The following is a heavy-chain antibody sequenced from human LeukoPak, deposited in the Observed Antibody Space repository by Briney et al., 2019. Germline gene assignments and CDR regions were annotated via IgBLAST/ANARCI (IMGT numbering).Heavy chain of an antibody. J-gene: IGHJ4*02. V-gene: IGHV1-46*01. Sequence: ASVKVSCKASGYTFTSYYLHWVRQAPGQGLEWMGILNPSGGTTRYAQKFQGRVTITADKSTSTAYMELSSLRSEDTAVYYCARPRGYSSSTYGDWGQGTLVTVSS. CDR1: GYTFTSYY. CDR2: LNPSGGTT. CDR3: ARPRGYSSSTYGD. D-gene: IGHD6-13*01.